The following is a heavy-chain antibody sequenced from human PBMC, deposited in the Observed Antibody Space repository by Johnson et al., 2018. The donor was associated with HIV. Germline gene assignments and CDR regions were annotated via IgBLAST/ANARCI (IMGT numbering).Heavy chain of an antibody. CDR1: GFTFSSYG. V-gene: IGHV3-33*06. CDR3: AKGHSSGYPKDAFEI. J-gene: IGHJ3*02. Sequence: QVQLVESGGGVVQPGRSLRLSCAASGFTFSSYGMHWVRQAPGKGLEWVAVIWYDGSNKYYADSVKGRFTISRDNSKNTLYLQMNSLSAEDTAVYYCAKGHSSGYPKDAFEIWGQGTMVTVS. CDR2: IWYDGSNK. D-gene: IGHD3-22*01.